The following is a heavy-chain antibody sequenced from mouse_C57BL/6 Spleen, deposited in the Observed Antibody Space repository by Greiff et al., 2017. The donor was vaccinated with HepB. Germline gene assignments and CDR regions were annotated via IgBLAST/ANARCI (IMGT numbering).Heavy chain of an antibody. J-gene: IGHJ3*01. CDR3: ARPGYYYGSSYFFAY. CDR1: GFTFSDYG. CDR2: ISSGSSTI. D-gene: IGHD1-1*01. V-gene: IGHV5-17*01. Sequence: EVQLVESGGGLVKPGGSLKLSCAASGFTFSDYGMHWVRQAPEKGLEWVAYISSGSSTIYYADTVKGRFTISRDNAKNTLFLQMTSLRSEDTAMYYCARPGYYYGSSYFFAYWGQGTLVTVSA.